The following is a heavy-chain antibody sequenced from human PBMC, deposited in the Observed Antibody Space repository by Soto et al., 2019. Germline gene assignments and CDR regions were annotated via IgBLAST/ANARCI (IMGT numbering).Heavy chain of an antibody. CDR2: IKDGGVT. J-gene: IGHJ4*02. CDR3: VRGQEGIVATH. V-gene: IGHV4-34*01. D-gene: IGHD5-12*01. Sequence: QVHLQQWGAGLLKPSETLSLTCAVNGGSLTGYYWSWIRQPPGKGLEWIGEIKDGGVTNYSPSLKGRVTMSADTSKNQFSLKLNSVTAADTAVYYCVRGQEGIVATHWDQGTLVTVSS. CDR1: GGSLTGYY.